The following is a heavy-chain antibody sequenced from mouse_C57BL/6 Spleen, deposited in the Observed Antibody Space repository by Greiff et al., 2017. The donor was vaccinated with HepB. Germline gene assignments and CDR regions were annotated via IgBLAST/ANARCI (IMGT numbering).Heavy chain of an antibody. V-gene: IGHV1-69*01. CDR3: ARYRGRIFDY. CDR1: GYTFTSYW. J-gene: IGHJ2*01. CDR2: IDPSDSDT. Sequence: QVQLKQPGAELVMPGASVKLSCKASGYTFTSYWMHWVKQRPGQGLEWIGEIDPSDSDTNYNQKFKGKSTLTVDKSSSTAYMQLSSLTSEDSAVYYCARYRGRIFDYWGQGTTLTVSS. D-gene: IGHD3-1*01.